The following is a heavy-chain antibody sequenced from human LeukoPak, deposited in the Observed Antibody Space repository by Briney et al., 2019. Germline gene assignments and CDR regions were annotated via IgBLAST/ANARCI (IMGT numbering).Heavy chain of an antibody. Sequence: SVKVSCKASGGTFSSYAISWVRQAPGQGLEWMGRIIPILGIANYAQKFQGRVTITADKSTSTAYMELRSLRSDDTAVYYCARDEAGYYYYGMDVWGQGTTVTVSS. CDR2: IIPILGIA. D-gene: IGHD6-19*01. CDR1: GGTFSSYA. J-gene: IGHJ6*02. CDR3: ARDEAGYYYYGMDV. V-gene: IGHV1-69*04.